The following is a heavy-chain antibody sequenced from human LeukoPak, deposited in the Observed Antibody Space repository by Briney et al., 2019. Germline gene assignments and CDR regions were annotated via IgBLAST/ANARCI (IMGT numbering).Heavy chain of an antibody. J-gene: IGHJ4*02. V-gene: IGHV3-7*01. CDR2: IKSDGGET. Sequence: PGGSLRLSCAASGFTFSSYWMSWVRQAPGKGLERVANIKSDGGETYYMDSVKGRFTISRDNAKNSLYLQMNSLRAEDTAMYYCARDMGWQQFDCWGQGTLVTVSS. CDR3: ARDMGWQQFDC. D-gene: IGHD5-24*01. CDR1: GFTFSSYW.